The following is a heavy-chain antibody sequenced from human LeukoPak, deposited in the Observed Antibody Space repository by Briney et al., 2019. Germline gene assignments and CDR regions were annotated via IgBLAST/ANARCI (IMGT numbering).Heavy chain of an antibody. CDR3: ARDLRLGITGTTPAFDI. J-gene: IGHJ3*02. CDR1: GFTFSSYW. D-gene: IGHD1-7*01. V-gene: IGHV3-7*01. Sequence: GGSLRLSCAASGFTFSSYWMSWVRQAPGKGLEWVANIKQDGSEKYYVDSVKGRFTISRDNAKNSLYLQMNSLRAEDTAVYYCARDLRLGITGTTPAFDIWGQGTMVTVSS. CDR2: IKQDGSEK.